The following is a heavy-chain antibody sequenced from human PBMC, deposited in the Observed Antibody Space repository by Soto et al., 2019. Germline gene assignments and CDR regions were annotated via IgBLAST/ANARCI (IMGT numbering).Heavy chain of an antibody. CDR2: ISSDGGST. Sequence: GGSLRLSCAASGFTFSSYALHWVRQAPGKGLEYVSAISSDGGSTYYANSVKGRFTISRDNSKNTLYLQMGSLRAEDMAVYYCAARSCSSTTCFHFDYWGQGTXVTVSS. CDR1: GFTFSSYA. D-gene: IGHD2-2*01. CDR3: AARSCSSTTCFHFDY. V-gene: IGHV3-64*01. J-gene: IGHJ4*02.